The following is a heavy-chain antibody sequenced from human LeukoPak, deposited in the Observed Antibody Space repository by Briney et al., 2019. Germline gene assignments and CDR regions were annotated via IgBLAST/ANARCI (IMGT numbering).Heavy chain of an antibody. CDR2: ISGSGGST. CDR1: GFTFSSYA. V-gene: IGHV3-23*01. Sequence: GGSLRLSCAASGFTFSSYAMSWVRQAPGKGLEWVSAISGSGGSTYYADSVKGRFTISRDNSKNTLYLQMNSLRAEDTAVYYRANGPKAIQLTYWGQGTLVTVSS. J-gene: IGHJ4*02. CDR3: ANGPKAIQLTY. D-gene: IGHD5-18*01.